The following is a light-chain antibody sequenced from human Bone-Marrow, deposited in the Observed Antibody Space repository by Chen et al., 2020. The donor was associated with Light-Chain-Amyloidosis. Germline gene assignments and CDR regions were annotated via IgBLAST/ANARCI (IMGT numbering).Light chain of an antibody. J-gene: IGLJ2*01. Sequence: SYELTQPPSVSVSPGQTARITCSGDDLPTKYAYWYQQKPGQAPVLVIHSDTGMTSGISERFAGSSSGTTATLTISGVQAEYEADYHSQSADRSGTYEVIVGGGTKLTVL. CDR3: QSADRSGTYEVI. CDR2: SDT. CDR1: DLPTKY. V-gene: IGLV3-25*03.